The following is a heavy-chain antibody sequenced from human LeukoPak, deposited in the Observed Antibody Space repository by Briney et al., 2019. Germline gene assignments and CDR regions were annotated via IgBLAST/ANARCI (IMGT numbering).Heavy chain of an antibody. D-gene: IGHD3-10*01. V-gene: IGHV1-2*02. J-gene: IGHJ4*02. CDR1: GYTFTGYY. CDR2: INPNSGGT. Sequence: GASVKVSCKASGYTFTGYYMHWVRQAPGQGLEWMGWINPNSGGTNYAQKFQGRVTMTRDTSINTAYMELSRLRSDDTAVYYCARDLVGNWFGELLDYWGQGTLVTVSS. CDR3: ARDLVGNWFGELLDY.